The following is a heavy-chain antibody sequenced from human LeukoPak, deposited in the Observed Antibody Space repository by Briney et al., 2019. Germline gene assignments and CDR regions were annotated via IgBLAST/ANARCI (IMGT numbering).Heavy chain of an antibody. Sequence: PSETLSLTCAVYGGSFSGYYWSWIRQPPGKGLEWIGEINHSGSTNYNPSLKSRVTISVDTSKNQFSLKLSPVTAADTAVYYCATAYDSSGYYYGYWGQGTLVTVSS. CDR1: GGSFSGYY. V-gene: IGHV4-34*01. D-gene: IGHD3-22*01. CDR2: INHSGST. CDR3: ATAYDSSGYYYGY. J-gene: IGHJ4*02.